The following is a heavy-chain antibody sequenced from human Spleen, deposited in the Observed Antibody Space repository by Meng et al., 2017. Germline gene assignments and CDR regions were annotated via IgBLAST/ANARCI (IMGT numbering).Heavy chain of an antibody. J-gene: IGHJ6*02. CDR3: ARRDYGGSYYFGMDV. D-gene: IGHD4-23*01. CDR1: GFTFDDYA. V-gene: IGHV3-33*08. CDR2: IWYDGSNK. Sequence: GGSLRLSCAASGFTFDDYAMHWVRQAPGKGLEWVALIWYDGSNKYYADSVKGRFTISRDNSKNTLYLQMNSLRAEDTAVYYCARRDYGGSYYFGMDVWGQGTTVTVSS.